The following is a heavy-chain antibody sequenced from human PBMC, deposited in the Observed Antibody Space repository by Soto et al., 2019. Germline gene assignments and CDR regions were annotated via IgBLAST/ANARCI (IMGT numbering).Heavy chain of an antibody. Sequence: SVKVSCKASGGTFSSYAISWVRQAPGQGLEWKGGIIPIYGKTNYAQKHQGRVTMTTDKSTSTAYMELRSLRSDDTAVYYCARVLTRGITIFGVVTNWFDPWGQGTLVTVSS. CDR2: IIPIYGKT. V-gene: IGHV1-69*05. CDR1: GGTFSSYA. CDR3: ARVLTRGITIFGVVTNWFDP. J-gene: IGHJ5*02. D-gene: IGHD3-3*01.